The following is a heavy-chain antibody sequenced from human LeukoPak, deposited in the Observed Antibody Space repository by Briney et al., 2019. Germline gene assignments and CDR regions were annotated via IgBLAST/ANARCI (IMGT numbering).Heavy chain of an antibody. CDR1: GGSFSDYY. J-gene: IGHJ6*03. V-gene: IGHV4-34*01. Sequence: SETLSLTCAVYGGSFSDYYWTWIRQPPGKGLEWIGKINHSGSTNYNPSLKSRVTISVDTSKNQFSLKLSSVTAADTAVYYCARETSQKGAHYMDVWGKGTTVTISS. D-gene: IGHD3-16*01. CDR3: ARETSQKGAHYMDV. CDR2: INHSGST.